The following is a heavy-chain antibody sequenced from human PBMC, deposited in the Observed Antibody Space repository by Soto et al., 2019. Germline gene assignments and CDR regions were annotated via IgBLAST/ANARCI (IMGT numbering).Heavy chain of an antibody. CDR3: ARGNGGRGANYYYGMDV. J-gene: IGHJ6*02. CDR1: GFTFSSYG. D-gene: IGHD3-10*01. V-gene: IGHV3-33*01. Sequence: QVQLVESGGGVVQPGRSLRLSCAASGFTFSSYGMHWVRQAPGKGLEWVAVIWYDGSNKYYADSVKGRFTISRDNSKNTLYLQMNSLRAEDTAVYYCARGNGGRGANYYYGMDVWGQGTTVTVSS. CDR2: IWYDGSNK.